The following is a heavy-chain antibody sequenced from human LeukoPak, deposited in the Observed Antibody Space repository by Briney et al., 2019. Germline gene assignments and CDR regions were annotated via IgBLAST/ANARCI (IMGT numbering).Heavy chain of an antibody. CDR1: RFIFSSSG. Sequence: GGSLRLSCAASRFIFSSSGMHWVSQAPGKGLEWGAYIRYDGSDNYYVDSVKGRFTISRDNSKNTLNLQMNSLRPDDTAVYYCARDSSVGAAYFDFWGQGALVTVSS. CDR3: ARDSSVGAAYFDF. J-gene: IGHJ4*02. D-gene: IGHD1-26*01. V-gene: IGHV3-30*02. CDR2: IRYDGSDN.